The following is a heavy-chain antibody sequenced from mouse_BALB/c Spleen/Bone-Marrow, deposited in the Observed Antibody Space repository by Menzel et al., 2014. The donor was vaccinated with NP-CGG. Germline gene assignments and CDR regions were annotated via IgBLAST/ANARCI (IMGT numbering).Heavy chain of an antibody. V-gene: IGHV1-74*01. CDR3: ARSARRYETVYAM. CDR1: KYTFSDYW. J-gene: IGHJ4*01. D-gene: IGHD2-14*01. Sequence: LKHTRPNLINPSAPVKLSCAGSKYTFSDYWMNWVKQRPGRGLEWIGRIDPSDIETHYNQKFKDKATLTVDNSSSTAYIQHSSLTAEDSAVYYCARSARRYETVYAM. CDR2: IDPSDIET.